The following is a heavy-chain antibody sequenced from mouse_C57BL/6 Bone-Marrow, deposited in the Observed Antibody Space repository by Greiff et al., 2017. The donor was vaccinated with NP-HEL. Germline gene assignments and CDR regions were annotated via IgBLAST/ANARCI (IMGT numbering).Heavy chain of an antibody. Sequence: EVMLVESGGDLVKPGGSLKLSCAASGFTFSSYGMSWVRQTPDKRLEWVATISSGGSYTYYPDSVKGRFTISRDNAKNTLYLQMSSLKSEDTAMYYCARQGVSSGYRGAYWGQGTLVTVSA. CDR2: ISSGGSYT. V-gene: IGHV5-6*01. CDR1: GFTFSSYG. D-gene: IGHD3-2*02. J-gene: IGHJ3*01. CDR3: ARQGVSSGYRGAY.